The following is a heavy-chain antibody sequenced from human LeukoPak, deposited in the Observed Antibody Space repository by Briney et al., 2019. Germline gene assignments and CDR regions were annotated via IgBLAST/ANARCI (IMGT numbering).Heavy chain of an antibody. CDR3: ARLSGWYPKVEFYYFDY. CDR1: GYTFTSYG. V-gene: IGHV1-18*01. Sequence: ASVKVSCKASGYTFTSYGISWVRQAPGQGLEWMGWISAYNGNTNYAQKPQGRVTMTTDTSTSTAYMELRSLRSDDTAVYYCARLSGWYPKVEFYYFDYWGQGTLVTVSS. D-gene: IGHD6-19*01. J-gene: IGHJ4*02. CDR2: ISAYNGNT.